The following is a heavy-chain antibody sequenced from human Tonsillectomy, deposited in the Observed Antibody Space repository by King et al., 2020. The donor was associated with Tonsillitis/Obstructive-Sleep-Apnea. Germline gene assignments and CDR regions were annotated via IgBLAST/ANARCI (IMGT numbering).Heavy chain of an antibody. V-gene: IGHV3-33*01. CDR1: GFTFSTYG. J-gene: IGHJ4*02. Sequence: VQLVESGGGVVQPGRSLRLSCAASGFTFSTYGMHWVRQAPGKGLEWVTVIWYDGSNKDYADSVKGRFTISRDNSKNTLYLQMDSLRAEDTAVYYCARSSQLVRTALATAIDYWGQGTLVTVSS. CDR3: ARSSQLVRTALATAIDY. D-gene: IGHD2-2*02. CDR2: IWYDGSNK.